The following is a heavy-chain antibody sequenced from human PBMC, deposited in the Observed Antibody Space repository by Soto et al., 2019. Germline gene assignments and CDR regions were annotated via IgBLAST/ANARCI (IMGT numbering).Heavy chain of an antibody. V-gene: IGHV4-4*07. Sequence: SETLSLTCTVSGASISSNYWSLIRQPAGKGLEWLGRFFFSGSATYNPSLQSRVTMSVARSKNQSSLKLSSVTAADTAVYYCPRQWHNYDCWSAYPLDYWGQGTMVTVAS. CDR3: PRQWHNYDCWSAYPLDY. CDR2: FFFSGSA. J-gene: IGHJ4*02. D-gene: IGHD3-3*01. CDR1: GASISSNY.